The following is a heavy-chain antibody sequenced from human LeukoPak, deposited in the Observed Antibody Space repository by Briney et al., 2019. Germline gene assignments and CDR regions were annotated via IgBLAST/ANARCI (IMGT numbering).Heavy chain of an antibody. Sequence: GASVKVSCKASGYTFSRYDINWVRQATGQGLEWMGWMNPNSGNTGYVQKFQGRVTMTRDTSISTAYMELSSLTSEDTAIYYCARDRVGVGSSGWENWGQGTLVTVSS. CDR1: GYTFSRYD. J-gene: IGHJ4*02. V-gene: IGHV1-8*01. CDR3: ARDRVGVGSSGWEN. CDR2: MNPNSGNT. D-gene: IGHD6-19*01.